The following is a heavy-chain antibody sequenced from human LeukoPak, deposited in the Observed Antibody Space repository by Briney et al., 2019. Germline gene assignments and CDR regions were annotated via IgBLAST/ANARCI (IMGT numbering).Heavy chain of an antibody. J-gene: IGHJ4*02. V-gene: IGHV3-33*01. D-gene: IGHD6-19*01. CDR1: GFVFSDYD. CDR2: TWYDGSNK. CDR3: ARLSSSSGWF. Sequence: TGGSLRLSCAASGFVFSDYDMHWVRQTPGKGLEWVAVTWYDGSNKYYADSVKGRFTISRDNAKNSLYLQMNSLRAEDTAVYYCARLSSSSGWFWGQGTLVTVSS.